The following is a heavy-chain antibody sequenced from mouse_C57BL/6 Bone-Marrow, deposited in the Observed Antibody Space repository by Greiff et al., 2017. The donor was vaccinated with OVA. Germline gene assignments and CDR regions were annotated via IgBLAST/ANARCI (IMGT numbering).Heavy chain of an antibody. D-gene: IGHD1-1*01. CDR2: IYPRSGNT. V-gene: IGHV1-81*01. J-gene: IGHJ2*01. CDR1: GYTFTSYG. Sequence: QVQLQQSGAELARPGASVKLSCKASGYTFTSYGISWVKQRTGQGLEWIGEIYPRSGNTYYNEKFTGKATLTADKSSSTAYMELRSLTSEDSAVYFCARWDYGSSYEGYWGQGTTLTVSS. CDR3: ARWDYGSSYEGY.